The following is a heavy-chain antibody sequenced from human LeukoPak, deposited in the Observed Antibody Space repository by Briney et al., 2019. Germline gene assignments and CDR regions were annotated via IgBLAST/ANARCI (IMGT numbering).Heavy chain of an antibody. CDR2: ISWSGDNI. Sequence: GGSLRLSCVVCEFTFDDHVIRWVRQPLGKGLEWVSGISWSGDNIGYADSVKGRFTISRDNAKNSLYLQMGSLRADDTAVCYCARDATRGGDNDYWGQGTRVIVSS. CDR3: ARDATRGGDNDY. J-gene: IGHJ4*02. D-gene: IGHD2-21*02. V-gene: IGHV3-9*01. CDR1: EFTFDDHV.